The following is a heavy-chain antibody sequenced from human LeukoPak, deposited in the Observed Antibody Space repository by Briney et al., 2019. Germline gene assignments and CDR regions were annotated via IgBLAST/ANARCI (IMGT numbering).Heavy chain of an antibody. Sequence: PGGSLRLSCAASGFTFNDYAMSWVRQAPGKGLEWVSAISGSGGSTYYADSVKGRFTISRDNSKNTLYLQMNSLRAEDTAVYYCAKKRSISNWGSPRDAFDIWGQGTMVTVSS. CDR3: AKKRSISNWGSPRDAFDI. CDR1: GFTFNDYA. V-gene: IGHV3-23*01. J-gene: IGHJ3*02. D-gene: IGHD7-27*01. CDR2: ISGSGGST.